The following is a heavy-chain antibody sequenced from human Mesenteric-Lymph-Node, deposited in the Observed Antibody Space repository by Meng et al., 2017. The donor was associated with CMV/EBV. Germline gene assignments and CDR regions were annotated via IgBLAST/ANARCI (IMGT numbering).Heavy chain of an antibody. Sequence: GGSLRLSCAAPGFTFSSYSMNWVRQAPGKGLEGVPYISSSSSTIYYADSVKGRFTISRDNAKNSLYLQMNSLRGEDTAVYYCAGSYSRGWYYFDYWGQGTLVTVSS. CDR3: AGSYSRGWYYFDY. CDR1: GFTFSSYS. CDR2: ISSSSSTI. D-gene: IGHD6-19*01. J-gene: IGHJ4*02. V-gene: IGHV3-48*04.